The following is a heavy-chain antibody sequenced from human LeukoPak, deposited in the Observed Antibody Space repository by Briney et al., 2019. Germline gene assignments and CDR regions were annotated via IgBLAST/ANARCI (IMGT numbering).Heavy chain of an antibody. CDR2: TSAYNGNT. CDR3: ASAPSYYDSSGYYLDAFDI. J-gene: IGHJ3*02. CDR1: GYTFTSYG. V-gene: IGHV1-18*01. Sequence: ASVKVSCKASGYTFTSYGISWVRQAPGQGLEWMGWTSAYNGNTNYAQKLQGRVTMTTDTSTSTAYMELRSLRSDDTAVYYCASAPSYYDSSGYYLDAFDIWVQGTMVTVSS. D-gene: IGHD3-22*01.